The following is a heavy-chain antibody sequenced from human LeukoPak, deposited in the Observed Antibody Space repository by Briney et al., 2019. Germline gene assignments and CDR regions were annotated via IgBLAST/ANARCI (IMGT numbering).Heavy chain of an antibody. CDR3: ARGMGAYEY. CDR2: INHSGST. D-gene: IGHD3-16*01. J-gene: IGHJ4*02. V-gene: IGHV4-34*01. Sequence: PSETLSLTCAVYGGSFSGYYWSWIRQPPGKGLEWIGEINHSGSTNYNPSLKSRVTISVDTSKNQFSLKLSSVTAADTAVYYCARGMGAYEYWGQGTLVTVSS. CDR1: GGSFSGYY.